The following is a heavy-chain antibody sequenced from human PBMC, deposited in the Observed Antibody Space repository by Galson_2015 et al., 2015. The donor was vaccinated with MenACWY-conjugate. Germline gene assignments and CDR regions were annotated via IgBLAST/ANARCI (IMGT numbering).Heavy chain of an antibody. CDR1: GFTFSSYA. D-gene: IGHD6-13*01. CDR3: ARTTLDIAAAGTGWFDP. V-gene: IGHV3-23*01. J-gene: IGHJ5*02. Sequence: SLRLSCAASGFTFSSYAMSWVRQAPGKGLVWVSAISGSGGSTYYADSVKGRFTISRDNSKNTLYLQMSSLRAEDTAVYYCARTTLDIAAAGTGWFDPWGQGTLVTVSS. CDR2: ISGSGGST.